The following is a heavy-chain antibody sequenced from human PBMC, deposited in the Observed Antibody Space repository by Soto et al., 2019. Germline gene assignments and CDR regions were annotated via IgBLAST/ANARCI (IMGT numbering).Heavy chain of an antibody. D-gene: IGHD2-15*01. CDR2: IIPYNGKT. J-gene: IGHJ4*02. V-gene: IGHV1-18*01. CDR3: ARDKGYCSDTSCPDFDY. Sequence: ASVKVSCKASGYTFTSYGISWVRQAPGQGLEWMGRIIPYNGKTNYAQKFQGRFTIVADTSTSTAYMELNSLRYEDTAVYYCARDKGYCSDTSCPDFDYWGQGTLVTVSS. CDR1: GYTFTSYG.